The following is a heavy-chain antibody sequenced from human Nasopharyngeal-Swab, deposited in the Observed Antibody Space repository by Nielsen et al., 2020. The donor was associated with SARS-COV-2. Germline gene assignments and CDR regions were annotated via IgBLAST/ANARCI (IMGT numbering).Heavy chain of an antibody. V-gene: IGHV3-9*01. CDR2: ISWNSGSI. CDR3: AKAYCSSTSCYHYFDY. Sequence: GGSLRLSCAASGFTFDDYAMHWVRQAPGKGLEWVSGISWNSGSIVYADSVKGRFTISRDNAKNSLYLQMNSLRAEDTALYYCAKAYCSSTSCYHYFDYWGQGTLVTVSS. D-gene: IGHD2-2*01. J-gene: IGHJ4*02. CDR1: GFTFDDYA.